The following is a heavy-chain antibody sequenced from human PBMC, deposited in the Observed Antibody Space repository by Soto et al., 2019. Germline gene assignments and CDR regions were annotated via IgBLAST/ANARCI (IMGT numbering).Heavy chain of an antibody. CDR1: GFTFSNYA. J-gene: IGHJ6*02. V-gene: IGHV3-23*01. D-gene: IGHD3-10*01. CDR2: ISGTGGGT. Sequence: EVHLLESGGGLVQPGGSLRLSCAASGFTFSNYAMTWVRQAPGKGLEWVSVISGTGGGTNNADSAKGRFTTSRDNSKNTLYLQMNSLGAENTAVFYCANLAFYGSGIPNCPGMDVWGQGTAVTVS. CDR3: ANLAFYGSGIPNCPGMDV.